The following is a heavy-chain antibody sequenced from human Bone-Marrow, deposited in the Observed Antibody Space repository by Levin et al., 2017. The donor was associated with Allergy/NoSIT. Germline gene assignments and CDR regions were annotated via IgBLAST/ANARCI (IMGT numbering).Heavy chain of an antibody. CDR3: ARVNYYGSGIHSGTPNWFDP. CDR2: ISAYNGNT. CDR1: GYTFTSYG. J-gene: IGHJ5*02. D-gene: IGHD3-10*01. Sequence: GASVKVSCKASGYTFTSYGISWVRQAPGQGLEWMGWISAYNGNTNYAQKLQGRVTMTTDTSTSTAYMELRSLRSDDTAVYYCARVNYYGSGIHSGTPNWFDPWGQGTLVTVSS. V-gene: IGHV1-18*01.